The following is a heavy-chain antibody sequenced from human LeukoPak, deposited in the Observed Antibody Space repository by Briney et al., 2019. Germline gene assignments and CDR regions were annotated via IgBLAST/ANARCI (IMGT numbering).Heavy chain of an antibody. CDR3: ARGPSGYHNT. V-gene: IGHV3-23*01. CDR1: GFTFSSYD. D-gene: IGHD5-12*01. Sequence: GGSLRLSCAVSGFTFSSYDMSWVRQAPGKGLEWVSGISGSGVSTYYADSVKGRFTISRDNSKNTLYLQMNSLRAEDTAVYYCARGPSGYHNTGGQGTLVTVSS. CDR2: ISGSGVST. J-gene: IGHJ4*02.